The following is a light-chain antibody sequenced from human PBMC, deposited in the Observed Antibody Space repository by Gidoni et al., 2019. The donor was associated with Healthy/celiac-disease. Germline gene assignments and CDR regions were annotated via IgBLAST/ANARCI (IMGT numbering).Light chain of an antibody. CDR3: QQSYSISYA. J-gene: IGKJ2*01. Sequence: LQMTPSPSSLSASVGDRVTITCRASQSISSDLTWYQQKPGIAPKLLIYDASTFQSGVPSRFSGSGSGTDFTLTISSLQFEDFATYYCQQSYSISYAFGQGTKLEIK. CDR2: DAS. CDR1: QSISSD. V-gene: IGKV1-39*01.